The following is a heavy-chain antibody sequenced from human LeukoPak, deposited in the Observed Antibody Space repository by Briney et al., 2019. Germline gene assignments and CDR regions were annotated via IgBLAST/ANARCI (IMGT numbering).Heavy chain of an antibody. CDR1: GNSISSGDYY. J-gene: IGHJ6*03. CDR3: ARARDHYYYYMDV. Sequence: SETLSLTCTVSGNSISSGDYYWSWIRQPAGKGLEWIGRIYTSGSTTYNPSLKSRVTISGDTSENQFSLRLSSVTAADTAVYYCARARDHYYYYMDVWGKGTTVTISS. CDR2: IYTSGST. V-gene: IGHV4-61*02.